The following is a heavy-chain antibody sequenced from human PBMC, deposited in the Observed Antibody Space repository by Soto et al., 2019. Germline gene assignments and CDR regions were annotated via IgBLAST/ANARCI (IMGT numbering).Heavy chain of an antibody. CDR1: GFICSSYD. Sequence: QSGGSLRLSCAASGFICSSYDMSWVRQAPGKGLELVSTILVDGRTFYVDSVKGRFTISRDSSQNTVYLQMNSLTAGDTALYYCAKATATGGGAFDICGQGTMVTV. CDR3: AKATATGGGAFDI. V-gene: IGHV3-23*01. J-gene: IGHJ3*02. CDR2: ILVDGRT. D-gene: IGHD2-8*02.